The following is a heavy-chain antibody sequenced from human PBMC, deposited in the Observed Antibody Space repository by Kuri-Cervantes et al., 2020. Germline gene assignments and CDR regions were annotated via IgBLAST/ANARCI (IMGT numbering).Heavy chain of an antibody. CDR2: ISGSGGST. CDR3: ASQPGRLYYFDY. V-gene: IGHV3-23*01. J-gene: IGHJ4*02. CDR1: GFTFSSYA. Sequence: GGSLRLSCAASGFTFSSYAMSWVRQAPGKGLEWVSAISGSGGSTYYADSVKGRFTISRDNAKNSLYLQMNSLRAEDTAVYYCASQPGRLYYFDYWGQGTLVTVSS.